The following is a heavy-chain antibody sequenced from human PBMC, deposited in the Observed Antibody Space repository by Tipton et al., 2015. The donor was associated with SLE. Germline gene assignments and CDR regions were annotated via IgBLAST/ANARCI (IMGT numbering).Heavy chain of an antibody. CDR3: ARAWQGYCSGGTCYVLDY. V-gene: IGHV4-4*08. CDR2: IYTSGST. D-gene: IGHD2-15*01. Sequence: TLSLTCTVSGGSISSYYWSWIRQPPGKGLEWIGYIYTSGSTNYNPSLKSRVTISVDTSKNQFSLKLSSVTAADTAVYYCARAWQGYCSGGTCYVLDYWGQGTLVTVSS. CDR1: GGSISSYY. J-gene: IGHJ4*02.